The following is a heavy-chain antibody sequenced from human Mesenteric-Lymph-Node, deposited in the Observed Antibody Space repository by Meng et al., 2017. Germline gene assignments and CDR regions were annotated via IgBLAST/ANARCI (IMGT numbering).Heavy chain of an antibody. D-gene: IGHD1-26*01. CDR3: ARNPPPEVGATTPFDY. J-gene: IGHJ4*02. CDR1: GYTFTSYY. V-gene: IGHV1-46*01. Sequence: ASVKVSCKASGYTFTSYYMHWVRQATGQGLEWMGIINPSGGSTSYAQKFQGRVTMTRDTSTSTVYMELSSLRSEDTAVYYCARNPPPEVGATTPFDYWGQGTLVTVSS. CDR2: INPSGGST.